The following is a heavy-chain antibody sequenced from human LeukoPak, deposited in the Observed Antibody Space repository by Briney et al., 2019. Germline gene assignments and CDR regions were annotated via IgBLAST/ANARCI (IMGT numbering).Heavy chain of an antibody. V-gene: IGHV3-73*01. D-gene: IGHD5-12*01. J-gene: IGHJ4*02. CDR2: IRSKANSYAT. CDR1: GFTFSGSA. CDR3: TVVATSSSDY. Sequence: GGSLRLSCAASGFTFSGSAMHWVRQAAGKGLEWVGRIRSKANSYATAYAASVKGRFTISRDDSKNTAYLQMNSLKTEDTAVYYCTVVATSSSDYWGQGTLVTVSS.